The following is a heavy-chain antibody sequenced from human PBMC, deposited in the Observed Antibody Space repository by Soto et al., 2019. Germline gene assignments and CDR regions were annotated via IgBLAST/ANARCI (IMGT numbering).Heavy chain of an antibody. CDR3: ARGGVLWFGELSGMDV. CDR2: IYYSGST. V-gene: IGHV4-59*01. Sequence: PSETLSLTCTVSGGAISSYYWSWIRQPPGKGLEWIGYIYYSGSTNYNPSLKSRVTISVDTSKNQFSLKLSSVTAADTAVYYCARGGVLWFGELSGMDVWGQXTTVTVSS. CDR1: GGAISSYY. D-gene: IGHD3-10*01. J-gene: IGHJ6*02.